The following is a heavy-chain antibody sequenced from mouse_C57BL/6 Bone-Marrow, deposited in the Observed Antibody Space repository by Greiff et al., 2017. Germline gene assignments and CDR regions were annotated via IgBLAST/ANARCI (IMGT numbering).Heavy chain of an antibody. Sequence: QVTLKVSGPGILQSSQTLSLTCSFSGFSLSTSGMGVSWIRQPSGKGLEWLAHIYWDDDKRYNPSLKGRLTISKDTSRNQVFLKITSVDTADTATDYCARSWDRCSSHYFYFWGRGTTLTVSS. V-gene: IGHV8-12*01. J-gene: IGHJ2*01. CDR1: GFSLSTSGMG. D-gene: IGHD1-3*01. CDR3: ARSWDRCSSHYFYF. CDR2: IYWDDDK.